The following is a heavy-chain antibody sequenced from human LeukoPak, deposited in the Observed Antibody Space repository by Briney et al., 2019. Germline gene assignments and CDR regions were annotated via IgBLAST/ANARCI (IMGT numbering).Heavy chain of an antibody. J-gene: IGHJ4*02. D-gene: IGHD6-13*01. Sequence: ASVKVSCKASGYTFTSYGISWVRQAPGQGLEWMGWISGYNGNTNYAQKVQGRVTMTTDTSTSTAYMELRSLRSDDTAVYYCARTRRSAAAAAIDFDYWGPGTLVTVSS. CDR3: ARTRRSAAAAAIDFDY. V-gene: IGHV1-18*01. CDR1: GYTFTSYG. CDR2: ISGYNGNT.